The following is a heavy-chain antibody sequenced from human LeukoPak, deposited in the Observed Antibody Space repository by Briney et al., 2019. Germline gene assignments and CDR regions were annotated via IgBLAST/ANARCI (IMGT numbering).Heavy chain of an antibody. Sequence: GGSLRLSCAASGFTFSSYAMSWVRQAPGEGLEWVSAISGSGGSTYYADSVKGRFTISRDNSKNTLYLQMNSLRAEDTAVYYCAKIRAPRAARPPYYYYYMDVWGKGTTVTVSS. J-gene: IGHJ6*03. V-gene: IGHV3-23*01. CDR1: GFTFSSYA. CDR3: AKIRAPRAARPPYYYYYMDV. D-gene: IGHD6-6*01. CDR2: ISGSGGST.